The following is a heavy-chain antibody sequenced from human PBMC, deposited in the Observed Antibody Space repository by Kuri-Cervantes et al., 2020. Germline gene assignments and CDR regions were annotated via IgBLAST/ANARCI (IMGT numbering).Heavy chain of an antibody. CDR3: ARGVLAYGSGSYYNALLDY. CDR2: ISSSSSYI. V-gene: IGHV3-21*01. Sequence: GGSLRLSCAASGFTFSSYSMNWVRQAPGKGLEWVSSISSSSSYIYYADSVKGRFTISRDNAKNSLYLQMNSLRAEDTAVYYCARGVLAYGSGSYYNALLDYWGQGTLVTVSS. J-gene: IGHJ4*02. CDR1: GFTFSSYS. D-gene: IGHD3-10*01.